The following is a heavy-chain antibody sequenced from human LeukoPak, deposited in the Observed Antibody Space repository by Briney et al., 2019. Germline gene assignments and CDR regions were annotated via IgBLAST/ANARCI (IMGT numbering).Heavy chain of an antibody. Sequence: KPSETLSLTCAVYGGSFSGYYWSWIRQPPGKGLEWIGEINHSGSTNYNPSLKSRVTISVDTSKNQFSLKLSSVTAADTAVYYCARDQPHPPFYDSSGPRAFDIWGQGTMVTVSS. CDR1: GGSFSGYY. V-gene: IGHV4-34*01. CDR3: ARDQPHPPFYDSSGPRAFDI. J-gene: IGHJ3*02. CDR2: INHSGST. D-gene: IGHD3-22*01.